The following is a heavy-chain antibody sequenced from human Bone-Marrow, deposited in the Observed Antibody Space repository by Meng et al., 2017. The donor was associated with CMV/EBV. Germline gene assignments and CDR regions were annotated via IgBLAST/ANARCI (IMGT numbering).Heavy chain of an antibody. D-gene: IGHD6-6*01. CDR3: ARDLAYSSSHYYYGMDV. CDR1: GGSISSYD. J-gene: IGHJ6*02. V-gene: IGHV4-59*01. Sequence: SETLSLTCTVSGGSISSYDWSWIRQPPGKGLEWIGDIYYSGSTNYNPSLKRRVTISVDTSKNQFSLKLSSVTDADTAVYYCARDLAYSSSHYYYGMDVWGQGTTVTVSS. CDR2: IYYSGST.